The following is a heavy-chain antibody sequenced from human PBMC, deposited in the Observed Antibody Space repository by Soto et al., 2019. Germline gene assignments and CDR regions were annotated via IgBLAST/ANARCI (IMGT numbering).Heavy chain of an antibody. V-gene: IGHV3-48*01. J-gene: IGHJ3*01. CDR3: ARDPLYYNDISGRPLNAFDV. CDR2: IGIGSSTK. D-gene: IGHD3-22*01. CDR1: GFTFRNYG. Sequence: GGSLRLSCAASGFTFRNYGMNWVRQAPGKGLEWVSYIGIGSSTKYYADSVKGRFTISTDNAKNSLHLQMNRLRAEDTAVYYCARDPLYYNDISGRPLNAFDVWGQGTMVTVSS.